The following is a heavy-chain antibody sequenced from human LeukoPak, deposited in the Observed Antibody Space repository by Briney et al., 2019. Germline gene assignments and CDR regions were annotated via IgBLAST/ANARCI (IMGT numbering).Heavy chain of an antibody. CDR1: GGSISNYY. Sequence: SETLSLTCTVSGGSISNYYWSWIRQPPGKGLEWIGYIYYSGSTNYNPSLKSRVTITVDTSKNQFSLKLSSVTAADTAVYFCARGLAVSGRSSLDFWGQGTLVTVSS. V-gene: IGHV4-59*01. CDR2: IYYSGST. CDR3: ARGLAVSGRSSLDF. D-gene: IGHD6-19*01. J-gene: IGHJ4*02.